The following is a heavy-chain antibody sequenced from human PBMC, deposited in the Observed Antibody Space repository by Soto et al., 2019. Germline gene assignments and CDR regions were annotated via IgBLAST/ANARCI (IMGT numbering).Heavy chain of an antibody. CDR1: GGTFGSYA. Sequence: QVQPVQSGAEVKKPGSSVKVSCKASGGTFGSYAISWVRQAPGQGLEWMGGIIPIPGTANYAQKFQGRVTIAADESPSTADMELSSLRSEDTAAYYCARSQGSSTSLEIYYYYYYGMDVWGHGTTVTVSS. D-gene: IGHD2-2*01. CDR2: IIPIPGTA. V-gene: IGHV1-69*01. CDR3: ARSQGSSTSLEIYYYYYYGMDV. J-gene: IGHJ6*02.